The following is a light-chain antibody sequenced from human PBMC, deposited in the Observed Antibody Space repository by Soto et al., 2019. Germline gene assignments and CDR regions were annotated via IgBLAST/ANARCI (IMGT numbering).Light chain of an antibody. CDR2: DAS. Sequence: DIQMTQSPSTLSASVGDRVTITCRASQSISSWLSWYQQKPGKAPKLLIYDASSLESGVPSRFSGSGSGTEFTLTSSSLQPDDFAPYYCQQYNSYPWTFGQGTKVDIK. J-gene: IGKJ1*01. CDR3: QQYNSYPWT. CDR1: QSISSW. V-gene: IGKV1-5*01.